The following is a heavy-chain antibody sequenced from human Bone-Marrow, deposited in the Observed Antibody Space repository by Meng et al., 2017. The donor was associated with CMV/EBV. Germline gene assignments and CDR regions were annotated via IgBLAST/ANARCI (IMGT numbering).Heavy chain of an antibody. V-gene: IGHV3-30*04. CDR1: GFTFSSYA. CDR3: ARGEWELEFGY. J-gene: IGHJ4*02. Sequence: GESLKISCAASGFTFSSYAMHWVRQAPGKGLEWVAVISYDGSNKYYADSVKGRFTISRDNSKNTLYLQMNSLRAEDTAVYYCARGEWELEFGYCGQGTLVTVSS. D-gene: IGHD1-26*01. CDR2: ISYDGSNK.